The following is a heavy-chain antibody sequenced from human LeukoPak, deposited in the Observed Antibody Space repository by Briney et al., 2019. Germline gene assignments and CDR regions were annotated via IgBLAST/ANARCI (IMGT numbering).Heavy chain of an antibody. CDR2: ISGSGGST. J-gene: IGHJ6*04. Sequence: PGGSLRLSCAASGFTFSSYAMSWVRQAPGKGLEWVSAISGSGGSTYYADSVKGRFTISRDNSKNTLYLQMNSLRAEDTAVYYCAKGTTDYGSGYGMDVWGKGTTVTVSS. CDR1: GFTFSSYA. CDR3: AKGTTDYGSGYGMDV. D-gene: IGHD3-10*01. V-gene: IGHV3-23*01.